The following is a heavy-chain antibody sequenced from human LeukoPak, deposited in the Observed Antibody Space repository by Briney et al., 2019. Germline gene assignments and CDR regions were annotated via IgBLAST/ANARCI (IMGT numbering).Heavy chain of an antibody. CDR1: GFTFSTYS. CDR2: ISTGSRTM. CDR3: AREDGGLDC. D-gene: IGHD3-10*01. Sequence: GGSLRLSCAASGFTFSTYSMNWVRQAPGKGLEWVSYISTGSRTMYYADSVKGRFAISRDNAKNSLYLQMSSLRDEDTAMYYCAREDGGLDCWGQGTLVTVSS. J-gene: IGHJ4*02. V-gene: IGHV3-48*02.